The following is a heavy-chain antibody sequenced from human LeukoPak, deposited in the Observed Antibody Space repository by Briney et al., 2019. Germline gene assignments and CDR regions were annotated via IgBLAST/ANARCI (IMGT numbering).Heavy chain of an antibody. CDR1: GFTFSSYG. Sequence: GGSLRLSCAASGFTFSSYGMHWVRQAPGKGLEWVALISYDGGNKYYADSVKGRFTVSRDNSKNTLYLQMNSLRTEDTAVYYCAREVEGIGYWGQGTLVTVSS. D-gene: IGHD6-13*01. CDR3: AREVEGIGY. V-gene: IGHV3-30*03. J-gene: IGHJ4*02. CDR2: ISYDGGNK.